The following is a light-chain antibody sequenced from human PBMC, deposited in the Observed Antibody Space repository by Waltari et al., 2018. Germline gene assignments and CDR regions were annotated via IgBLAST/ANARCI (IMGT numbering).Light chain of an antibody. J-gene: IGLJ2*01. CDR2: SNN. V-gene: IGLV1-44*01. CDR1: SPKLGRTP. Sequence: QSVLTQPPSASGTPGQRVTISCSGSSPKLGRTPVNWYQQLPGTPPKLLIYSNNQRPSGVPDRFSGSKSGTSASLAISGLQSEDEADYYCAAWDDSLNGVVFGGGTKLTVL. CDR3: AAWDDSLNGVV.